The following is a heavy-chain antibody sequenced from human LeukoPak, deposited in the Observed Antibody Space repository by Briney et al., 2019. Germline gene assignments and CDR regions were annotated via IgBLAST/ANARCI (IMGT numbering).Heavy chain of an antibody. V-gene: IGHV4-34*01. D-gene: IGHD6-19*01. J-gene: IGHJ5*02. CDR2: INHSGST. Sequence: PSETLSLTCAVYGGSFSGYYWSWIRQPPGKGLEWIGEINHSGSTNYNPSLKSRVTISVDTSKNQFSLKLSSVTTADTAVYYCARSGDSSGWYDNWFDPWGQGTLVTVSS. CDR3: ARSGDSSGWYDNWFDP. CDR1: GGSFSGYY.